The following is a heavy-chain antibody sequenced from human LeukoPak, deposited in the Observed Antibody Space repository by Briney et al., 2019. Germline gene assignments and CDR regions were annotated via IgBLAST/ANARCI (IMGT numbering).Heavy chain of an antibody. D-gene: IGHD1-7*01. J-gene: IGHJ4*02. CDR1: GYTFTGYY. Sequence: GASVKVSCKASGYTFTGYYMHWVRQAPGQGLEWMGWINPSSGGTNYAQKFQGRVTTTRDTSISTAYMELSRLRSDDTAVYYCAREDWNYGQFDYWGQGTLVTVSS. CDR3: AREDWNYGQFDY. CDR2: INPSSGGT. V-gene: IGHV1-2*02.